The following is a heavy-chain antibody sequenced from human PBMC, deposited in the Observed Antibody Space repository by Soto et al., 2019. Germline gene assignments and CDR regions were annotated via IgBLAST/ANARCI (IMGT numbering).Heavy chain of an antibody. CDR1: GFTFSNYG. V-gene: IGHV3-33*06. J-gene: IGHJ3*02. D-gene: IGHD2-15*01. CDR2: IWYDGSNK. Sequence: PGGSLRLSCAASGFTFSNYGMHWVRQAPGKGLEWVAVIWYDGSNKYYADSVKGRFTISRDNSKNTLYLQMNSLRAEDTAVYYCAKDTDYYFYCNGPQSDAFYI. CDR3: AKDTDYYFYCNGPQSDAFYI.